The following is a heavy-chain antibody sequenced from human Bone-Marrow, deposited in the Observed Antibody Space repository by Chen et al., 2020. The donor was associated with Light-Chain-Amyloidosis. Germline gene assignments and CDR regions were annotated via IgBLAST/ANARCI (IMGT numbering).Heavy chain of an antibody. J-gene: IGHJ4*02. CDR3: AGRRDGYNLDY. CDR2: IYPDDSDA. Sequence: EVQLEQSGPEVKKPGESLKISCKGSGYTFPHYWIGWVRQMPGKGLEWMGVIYPDDSDARYSPSFEGQVTIAADKSITTAYRKWRSVKASDTAMYYCAGRRDGYNLDYRGQGTLVTVSS. CDR1: GYTFPHYW. D-gene: IGHD5-12*01. V-gene: IGHV5-51*01.